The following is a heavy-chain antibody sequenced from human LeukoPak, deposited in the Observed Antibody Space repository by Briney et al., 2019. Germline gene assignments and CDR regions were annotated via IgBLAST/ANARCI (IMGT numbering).Heavy chain of an antibody. D-gene: IGHD2-21*02. CDR2: MYHSGST. J-gene: IGHJ4*02. V-gene: IGHV4-38-2*01. CDR3: ARRLDSYSFDY. Sequence: SETLSLTCAVSGYSISSGYYWGWIRQPPGKGLEWIGSMYHSGSTYYNPSLKSRVTISVDTSKNQFSLKLSSVTAADTAVYYCARRLDSYSFDYWGQETLVTVSS. CDR1: GYSISSGYY.